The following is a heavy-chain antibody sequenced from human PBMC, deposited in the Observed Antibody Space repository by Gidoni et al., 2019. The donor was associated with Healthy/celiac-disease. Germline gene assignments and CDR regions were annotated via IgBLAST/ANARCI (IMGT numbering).Heavy chain of an antibody. Sequence: EVQLLESGGGLVQPGGSLRLSCAASGFTFSSYAMSWVRQAPGKGLEWVSAISGSGGSTYYADSVKGRFTISRDNSKNTLYLQMNSLRAEDTAVYYCAKDPGGIVVVVAATPDYWGQGTLVTVSS. CDR1: GFTFSSYA. V-gene: IGHV3-23*01. J-gene: IGHJ4*02. D-gene: IGHD2-15*01. CDR2: ISGSGGST. CDR3: AKDPGGIVVVVAATPDY.